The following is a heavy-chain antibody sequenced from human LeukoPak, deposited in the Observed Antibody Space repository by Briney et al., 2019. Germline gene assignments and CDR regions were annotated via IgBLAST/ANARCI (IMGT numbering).Heavy chain of an antibody. CDR3: ARRKYYSTWFDP. CDR2: IYYSGST. Sequence: SETLSLTCTVSGGSISSHYWSWIRQPPGKGLEWIGYIYYSGSTNYNPSLKSRVTISVDTSKNQFSLKLSSVTAADTALYYCARRKYYSTWFDPWGPGTLVTVSS. V-gene: IGHV4-59*11. CDR1: GGSISSHY. D-gene: IGHD2-2*01. J-gene: IGHJ5*02.